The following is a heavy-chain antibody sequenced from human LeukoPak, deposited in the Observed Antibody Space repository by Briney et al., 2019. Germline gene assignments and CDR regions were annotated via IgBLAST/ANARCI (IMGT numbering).Heavy chain of an antibody. D-gene: IGHD4-17*01. V-gene: IGHV1-2*02. CDR3: ARDHGDYGGVDY. Sequence: GASVKVSCKASGYTFTGYYMHWVRQAPGQGLEWMGWINPNSGGTNYAQKFQGRVTMTRDTSISTAYMELSRLRSDDMAVYYCARDHGDYGGVDYWGQGTLVTVSS. J-gene: IGHJ4*02. CDR2: INPNSGGT. CDR1: GYTFTGYY.